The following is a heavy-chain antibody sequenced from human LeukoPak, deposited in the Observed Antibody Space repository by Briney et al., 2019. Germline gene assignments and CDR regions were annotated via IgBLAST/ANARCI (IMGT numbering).Heavy chain of an antibody. CDR2: IYTSGST. D-gene: IGHD6-19*01. Sequence: SQTLSLTCTVSGGSISSGSYYWSWIRQPAGKGLEWIGRIYTSGSTNYNPSLKSRVTISVDTSKNQFSLKLSSVTAADTAVYYCARVWDSSGCFDYWGQGTLVTVSS. CDR3: ARVWDSSGCFDY. J-gene: IGHJ4*02. CDR1: GGSISSGSYY. V-gene: IGHV4-61*02.